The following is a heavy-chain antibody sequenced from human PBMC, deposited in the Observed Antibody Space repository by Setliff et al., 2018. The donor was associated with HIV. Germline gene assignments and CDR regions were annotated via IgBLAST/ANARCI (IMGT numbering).Heavy chain of an antibody. J-gene: IGHJ4*02. CDR1: GGTFSSYA. V-gene: IGHV1-69*06. D-gene: IGHD7-27*01. CDR2: IIPIFGTT. Sequence: SVKVSCKASGGTFSSYAIHWVRQAPGQGLEWMGRIIPIFGTTNYAQKFQGRVTITADKSPATAYMELSSLGSEDTAVYYCARMSPWGITPGKFDFWGQGTLVTVSS. CDR3: ARMSPWGITPGKFDF.